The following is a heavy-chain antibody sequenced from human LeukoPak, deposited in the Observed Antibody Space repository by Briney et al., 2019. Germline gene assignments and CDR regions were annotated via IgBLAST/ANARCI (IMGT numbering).Heavy chain of an antibody. D-gene: IGHD3-22*01. Sequence: ASVKVSCKASGYTFTSYAMHWVRQAPGQRLEWMGWINAGNGNTKYSQEFRGRVTITRDTSASTAYMELSSLRSEDMAVYYCASGGSGYYQLDYWGQGTLVTVSS. CDR1: GYTFTSYA. V-gene: IGHV1-3*03. CDR3: ASGGSGYYQLDY. J-gene: IGHJ4*02. CDR2: INAGNGNT.